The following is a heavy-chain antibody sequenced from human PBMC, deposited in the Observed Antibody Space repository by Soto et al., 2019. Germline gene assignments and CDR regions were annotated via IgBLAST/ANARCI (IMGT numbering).Heavy chain of an antibody. CDR2: IYHSGST. Sequence: PGTLSLTWAVSTASISSRNWWSAVRQPTGKGLEWIGEIYHSGSTNYNPSLKSRVTISVDKSKNQFSLKLSSVTAADTVVYYCARAGSGYDYGHWGQGTLVTVSS. CDR3: ARAGSGYDYGH. J-gene: IGHJ4*02. CDR1: TASISSRNW. D-gene: IGHD5-12*01. V-gene: IGHV4-4*03.